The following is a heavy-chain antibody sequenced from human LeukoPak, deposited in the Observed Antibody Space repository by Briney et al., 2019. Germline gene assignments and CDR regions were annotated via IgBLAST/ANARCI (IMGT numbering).Heavy chain of an antibody. D-gene: IGHD2-2*01. CDR2: IYYSGST. CDR3: ASRTDCSSTSCYYYYYYGMDV. Sequence: PSETLSLTCTVSGGSISSYYWSWIRQPPGKGLEWIGFIYYSGSTNYNPSLKSRVTISVDTSKNQFSLKLSSVTAADTAVYYCASRTDCSSTSCYYYYYYGMDVWGQGTTVTVSS. V-gene: IGHV4-59*01. CDR1: GGSISSYY. J-gene: IGHJ6*02.